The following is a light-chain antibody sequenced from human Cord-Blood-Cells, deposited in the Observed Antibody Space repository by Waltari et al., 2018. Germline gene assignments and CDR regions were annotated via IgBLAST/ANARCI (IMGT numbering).Light chain of an antibody. CDR1: SDVGGYNY. V-gene: IGLV2-8*01. CDR3: SSYAGSNVV. Sequence: SDVGGYNYVSWYQQHPGKAPKLMIYEVSKRPSGVPDRFSGSKSGNTASLTVSGLQAEDEADYYCSSYAGSNVVFGGGTKLTVL. CDR2: EVS. J-gene: IGLJ2*01.